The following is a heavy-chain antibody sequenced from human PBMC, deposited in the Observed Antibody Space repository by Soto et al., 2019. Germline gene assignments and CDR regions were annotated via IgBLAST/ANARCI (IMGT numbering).Heavy chain of an antibody. Sequence: PGGSLRISCAASGLSFSSFGMHWVRQAPGKGLEGVAVIWYDGSNKYYADAVKGRFTISRDNSRNTLYLQMNSLRAEDTAVYYCASDLISGEYGRYYCGTDVWGQGTMVTVSS. CDR3: ASDLISGEYGRYYCGTDV. J-gene: IGHJ6*02. D-gene: IGHD3-10*01. CDR2: IWYDGSNK. V-gene: IGHV3-33*01. CDR1: GLSFSSFG.